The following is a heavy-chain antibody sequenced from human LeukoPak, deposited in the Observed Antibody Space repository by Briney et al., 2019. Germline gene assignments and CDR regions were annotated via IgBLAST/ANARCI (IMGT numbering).Heavy chain of an antibody. V-gene: IGHV4-61*05. J-gene: IGHJ5*02. CDR1: GGSISSSSYC. Sequence: PSETLSLTCTVSGGSISSSSYCWGWIRQPPGKGLEWIGYIYYSGSTNYNPSLKSRVTISVDTSKNQFSLKLSSVTAADTAVYYCARAHRTPGLRFDPWGQGTLVTVSS. CDR2: IYYSGST. CDR3: ARAHRTPGLRFDP. D-gene: IGHD1-14*01.